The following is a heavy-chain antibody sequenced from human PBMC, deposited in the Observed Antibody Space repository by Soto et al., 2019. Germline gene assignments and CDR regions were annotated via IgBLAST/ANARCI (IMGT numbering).Heavy chain of an antibody. V-gene: IGHV4-39*01. D-gene: IGHD2-15*01. Sequence: SEPLSLTCSVSVYSVTSSDYYWAWIRQPPGKGLEWIGSMFYSGLTYYNPSLKSRVTLSVDTSKNQFSVRLNSVTAADTAVYYCAPLSVSLSGPYGIHVWGQGTTVTVS. J-gene: IGHJ6*02. CDR1: VYSVTSSDYY. CDR2: MFYSGLT. CDR3: APLSVSLSGPYGIHV.